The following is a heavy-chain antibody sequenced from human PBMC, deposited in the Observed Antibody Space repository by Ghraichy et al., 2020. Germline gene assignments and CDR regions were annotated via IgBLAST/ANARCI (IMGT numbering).Heavy chain of an antibody. V-gene: IGHV3-11*01. J-gene: IGHJ4*02. CDR3: ARGGGAD. D-gene: IGHD4-23*01. CDR1: GFTLSDHY. Sequence: GESLNISCAASGFTLSDHYMSCFRQAPGRGLEWVSFISSSVSGGYTSYANSVKGRFTMSGDNAKNSLSLQMNNLRDEDTAVYYCARGGGADWGQGTLVTVSS. CDR2: ISSSVSGGYT.